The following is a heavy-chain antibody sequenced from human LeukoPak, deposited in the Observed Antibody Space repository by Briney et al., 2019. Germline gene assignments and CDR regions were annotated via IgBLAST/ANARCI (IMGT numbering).Heavy chain of an antibody. V-gene: IGHV3-23*01. CDR1: GFTFSSYA. J-gene: IGHJ6*03. CDR2: ISDSGDNT. D-gene: IGHD3-10*01. Sequence: PGGSLRLSCVASGFTFSSYAMSWVRQAPGKGLEWVSTISDSGDNTYYADSVKGRFTISRDNSKNTLYLQMNSLRAEDTALYYCARNMVRGVKYYYYYMDVWGKGTTVTVSS. CDR3: ARNMVRGVKYYYYYMDV.